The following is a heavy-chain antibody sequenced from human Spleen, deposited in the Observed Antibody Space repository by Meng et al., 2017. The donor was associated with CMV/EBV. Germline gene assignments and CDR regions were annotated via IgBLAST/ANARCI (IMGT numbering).Heavy chain of an antibody. CDR3: ARGAVIRIFGAPGY. CDR2: ISYDGSNK. V-gene: IGHV3-30*04. D-gene: IGHD3-3*01. Sequence: GGSLRLSCAASGFTFSSYAMHWVRQAPGKGLEWVAVISYDGSNKYYADSVKGRFTIYRDNSKNTLYLQMNSLRAEDTAVYYCARGAVIRIFGAPGYWGQGTLVTVSS. CDR1: GFTFSSYA. J-gene: IGHJ4*02.